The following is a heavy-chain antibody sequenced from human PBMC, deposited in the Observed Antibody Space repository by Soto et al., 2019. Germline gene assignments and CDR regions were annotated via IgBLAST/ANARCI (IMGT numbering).Heavy chain of an antibody. CDR2: IYYSGTT. CDR3: ARETGTKSVFDF. CDR1: GASIRNYY. Sequence: QVQLQESGPGLVKPSETLSLTCPFSGASIRNYYWSWIRPSPGKGLAWIGYIYYSGTTNYNPSLKRRVTISVDTYKTQFALKLSSVSAADTAVYYCARETGTKSVFDFWGQGTPVTVSS. D-gene: IGHD1-1*01. J-gene: IGHJ4*02. V-gene: IGHV4-59*01.